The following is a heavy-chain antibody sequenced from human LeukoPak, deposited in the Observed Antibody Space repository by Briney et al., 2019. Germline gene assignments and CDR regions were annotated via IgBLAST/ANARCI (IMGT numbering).Heavy chain of an antibody. CDR2: MYTSGNT. CDR3: ARGGYYYLDV. J-gene: IGHJ6*03. CDR1: GGSITNYY. V-gene: IGHV4-4*07. Sequence: SETLSLTCSVSGGSITNYYWNWIRQPAGKGLEWIGRMYTSGNTNENPSLKNRITMSLDMSKNQFSLKLRSVTAADTAVYYCARGGYYYLDVWGKGTTVTVSS.